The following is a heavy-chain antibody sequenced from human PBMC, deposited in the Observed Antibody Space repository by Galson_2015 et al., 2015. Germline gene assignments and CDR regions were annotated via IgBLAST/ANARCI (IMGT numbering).Heavy chain of an antibody. CDR3: ARGQGIAVAGYTGYWFDP. Sequence: CAISGDSVSSNSAAWNWIRQSPSRGLEWLGRTYYRSKWYNDYAVSVKSRITINPDTSKNQFPLQLNSVTPEDTAVYYCARGQGIAVAGYTGYWFDPWGQGTLVTVSS. J-gene: IGHJ5*02. CDR2: TYYRSKWYN. D-gene: IGHD6-19*01. CDR1: GDSVSSNSAA. V-gene: IGHV6-1*01.